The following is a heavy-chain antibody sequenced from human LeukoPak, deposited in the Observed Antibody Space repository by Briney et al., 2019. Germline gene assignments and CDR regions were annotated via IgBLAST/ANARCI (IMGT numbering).Heavy chain of an antibody. CDR3: ARLPTFYYDSSGYHCDY. D-gene: IGHD3-22*01. CDR1: GFTFNNYA. J-gene: IGHJ4*02. V-gene: IGHV3-23*01. Sequence: PGGSLRLSCVASGFTFNNYAMSWVRQAPGGGLEWASSTAGSGISKDYADSVKGRFTISKDKSKNTLYLQMDNLRAEDTGVYFCARLPTFYYDSSGYHCDYWGQGTLVTVSS. CDR2: TAGSGISK.